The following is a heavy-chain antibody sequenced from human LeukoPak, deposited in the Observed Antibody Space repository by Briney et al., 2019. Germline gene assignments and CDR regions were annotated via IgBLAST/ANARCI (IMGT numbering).Heavy chain of an antibody. CDR3: AKDFGVVTSGWYFDL. CDR1: GFTFSTYS. D-gene: IGHD4-23*01. CDR2: ISSSSSYI. J-gene: IGHJ2*01. Sequence: GGSLRLSCAASGFTFSTYSMNWVRQAPGKGLEWVSSISSSSSYIYYADSVKGRFTISRDNTKNSLFLQMNSLRAEDTAVYYCAKDFGVVTSGWYFDLWGRGTLVTVSS. V-gene: IGHV3-21*01.